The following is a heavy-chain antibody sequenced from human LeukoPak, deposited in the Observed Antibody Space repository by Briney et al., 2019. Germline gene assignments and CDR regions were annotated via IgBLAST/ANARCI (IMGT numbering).Heavy chain of an antibody. D-gene: IGHD3-22*01. CDR1: GYTFTSYG. CDR3: ASGGRGFYYDISGYFDY. CDR2: ISAYNGNT. J-gene: IGHJ4*02. Sequence: ASVKVSCKASGYTFTSYGINWVRQAPGQGLEWMGWISAYNGNTIYAQKLQGRVTMTTDTSTSTAYMDLRSLRSDDTAVYYCASGGRGFYYDISGYFDYWGQGTPVSVSS. V-gene: IGHV1-18*01.